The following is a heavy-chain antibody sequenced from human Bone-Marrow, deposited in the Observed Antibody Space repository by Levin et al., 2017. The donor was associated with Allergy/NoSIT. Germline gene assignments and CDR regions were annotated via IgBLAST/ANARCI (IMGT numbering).Heavy chain of an antibody. Sequence: PAASVKVSCAASGFTFSMYGMHWVRQPPGKGLEWVSEISTAGDTYYSDSVRGRFTTSRENGKNSLYLQLNNLRDGDTAVYYCAREGDNWGNYYGLDVWGQGTTVTVSS. V-gene: IGHV3-13*01. D-gene: IGHD7-27*01. CDR3: AREGDNWGNYYGLDV. J-gene: IGHJ6*02. CDR2: ISTAGDT. CDR1: GFTFSMYG.